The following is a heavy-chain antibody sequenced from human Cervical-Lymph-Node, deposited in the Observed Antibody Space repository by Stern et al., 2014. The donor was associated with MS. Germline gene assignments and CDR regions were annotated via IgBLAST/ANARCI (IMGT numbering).Heavy chain of an antibody. CDR1: GYTFTSYG. J-gene: IGHJ3*02. V-gene: IGHV1-18*01. Sequence: QVQLGQSGAEVKKPGASVKVSCKASGYTFTSYGISWVRQAPGQGLEWMGWISPYNGNTNYAQKLQGRVTMTTDTSTRTAYMELRSLRSEDTAVYYCARGLLCSENAFDIWGQGTMVTVSS. CDR2: ISPYNGNT. D-gene: IGHD2-2*01. CDR3: ARGLLCSENAFDI.